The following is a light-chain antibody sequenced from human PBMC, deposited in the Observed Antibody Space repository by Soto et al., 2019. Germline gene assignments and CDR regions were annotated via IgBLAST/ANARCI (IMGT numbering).Light chain of an antibody. V-gene: IGKV1-27*01. J-gene: IGKJ1*01. CDR3: QKYNGAPRA. CDR1: QGISNY. Sequence: DIQMTQSPSSLSASVGDRVTITCRASQGISNYLAWYQQKPGQVPKLLIYAASTLQSAVPSRFSCSGSGTDFTLTISSLQPEDVATYYCQKYNGAPRAFGQGTKVEIK. CDR2: AAS.